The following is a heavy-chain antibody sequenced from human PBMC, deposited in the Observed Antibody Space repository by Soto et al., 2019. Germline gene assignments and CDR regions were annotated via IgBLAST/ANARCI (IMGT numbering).Heavy chain of an antibody. J-gene: IGHJ5*01. CDR2: ISWDGGST. D-gene: IGHD2-2*01. CDR3: ALEPSYQLLPLVFDF. Sequence: GGSLRLSCAASGFTFDDYTMHWVRQAPGKGLEWVSLISWDGGSTYYADSVKGRFTISRDNSKNSLYLQMNSLRTEDTALYYCALEPSYQLLPLVFDFWGQRSLVTCSS. V-gene: IGHV3-43*01. CDR1: GFTFDDYT.